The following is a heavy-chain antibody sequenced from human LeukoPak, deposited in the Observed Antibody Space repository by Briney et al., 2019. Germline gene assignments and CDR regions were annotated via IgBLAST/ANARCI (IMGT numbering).Heavy chain of an antibody. Sequence: GGSLRLSCVASGFTLSNSWMGWVRRAPGKGLEWVANMKQDGSEKYYVDSVEGRFTISRDNAKNSLYLQMNSLRDEDTAVYYCARDRGHSGYDLCDYWGQGTLVTVSS. CDR1: GFTLSNSW. D-gene: IGHD5-12*01. J-gene: IGHJ4*02. CDR3: ARDRGHSGYDLCDY. V-gene: IGHV3-7*01. CDR2: MKQDGSEK.